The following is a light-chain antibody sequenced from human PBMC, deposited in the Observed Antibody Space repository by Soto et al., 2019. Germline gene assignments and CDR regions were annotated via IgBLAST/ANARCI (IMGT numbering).Light chain of an antibody. CDR3: QQTYSTPQT. CDR1: QTISSF. CDR2: AAS. Sequence: DIQMTQSPPSLSASVGDRVTITCRASQTISSFLNWYQQKPGKAPKLLIYAASSLQSGVPSRFSGSGSGTDVTLAISSLQSEDLANYYGQQTYSTPQTLGQGTKVEIK. V-gene: IGKV1-39*01. J-gene: IGKJ1*01.